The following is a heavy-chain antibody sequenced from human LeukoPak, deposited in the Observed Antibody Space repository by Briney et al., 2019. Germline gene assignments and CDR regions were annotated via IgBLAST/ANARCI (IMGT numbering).Heavy chain of an antibody. V-gene: IGHV4-31*03. CDR3: ASGVSTSHNWFDP. CDR1: GGSISSGGYY. CDR2: IYYSGST. D-gene: IGHD2-2*01. J-gene: IGHJ5*02. Sequence: SETLSLTRTVSGGSISSGGYYWSWIRQHPGKGLEWIGYIYYSGSTYYNPSLKSRVTISVDTSKNQFSLKLSSVTAADTAVYYCASGVSTSHNWFDPWGQGTLVTVSS.